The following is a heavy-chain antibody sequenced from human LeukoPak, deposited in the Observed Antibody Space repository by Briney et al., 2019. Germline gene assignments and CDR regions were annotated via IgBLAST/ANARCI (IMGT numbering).Heavy chain of an antibody. CDR2: ISWNSGSI. J-gene: IGHJ3*02. CDR1: GFTFDDYA. Sequence: GRSLRLSCAASGFTFDDYAMHWVRQAPGKGLEWVSGISWNSGSIGYADSVKGRFTISRDNAKNSLYLQMNSLRAEDTALYYCAKVAHSFGGRGAFDIWGQGTMVTVSS. D-gene: IGHD2-15*01. V-gene: IGHV3-9*01. CDR3: AKVAHSFGGRGAFDI.